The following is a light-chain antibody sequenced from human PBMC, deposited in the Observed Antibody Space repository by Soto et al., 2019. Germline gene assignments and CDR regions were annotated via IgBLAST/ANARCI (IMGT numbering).Light chain of an antibody. CDR3: QQYNKWPPIT. V-gene: IGKV3-15*01. CDR2: AAS. Sequence: EIVMTQSPATLSVSPGERVALSCRASQSFSSNLAWYQQKPGQAPRLLIFAASTRATGIPARFSGSGSGTEFTLTISSLQSEDFAVYYCQQYNKWPPITFGQGTRLEIK. CDR1: QSFSSN. J-gene: IGKJ5*01.